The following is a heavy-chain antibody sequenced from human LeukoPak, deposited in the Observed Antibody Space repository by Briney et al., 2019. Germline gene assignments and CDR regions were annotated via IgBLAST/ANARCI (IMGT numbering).Heavy chain of an antibody. V-gene: IGHV3-30-3*01. CDR1: GFTFSSYA. CDR2: ISYDGSNK. Sequence: PGRSLRLSCAASGFTFSSYAMHWVRQAPGKGLEWVAVISYDGSNKYYADSVKGRFTISRDNSKNTLYLQMNSLRAEDTAVYYCAREEDYDSSGYSVNYFDYWGQGTLVTVSS. D-gene: IGHD3-22*01. CDR3: AREEDYDSSGYSVNYFDY. J-gene: IGHJ4*02.